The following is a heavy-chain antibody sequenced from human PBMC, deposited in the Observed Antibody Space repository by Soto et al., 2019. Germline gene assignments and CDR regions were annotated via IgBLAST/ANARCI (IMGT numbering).Heavy chain of an antibody. Sequence: GGSLRLSCAVSGFTVSINYMSWVRQAPGKGLEWVSVIYSGGSTYYADSVKGRFTISRDNSKNTLYLQMNSLRAEDTAVYYCARWFGELLAPLPPDYYFDYWGQGTLVTVSS. D-gene: IGHD3-10*01. V-gene: IGHV3-66*01. CDR1: GFTVSINY. J-gene: IGHJ4*02. CDR3: ARWFGELLAPLPPDYYFDY. CDR2: IYSGGST.